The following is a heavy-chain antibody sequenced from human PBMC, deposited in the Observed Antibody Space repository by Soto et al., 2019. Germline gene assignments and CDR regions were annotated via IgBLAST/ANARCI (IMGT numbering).Heavy chain of an antibody. CDR1: GFAFSSYA. V-gene: IGHV3-30-3*01. CDR3: ARGGRGSFDF. D-gene: IGHD5-12*01. J-gene: IGHJ3*01. Sequence: GGSLRLSCAASGFAFSSYAIHWVRQAPGKGLEWVAVISSAGNSEYYGDSVRGRFSISRDNSKNTVYLQMNSLKTEDTAVYFCARGGRGSFDFWGRGTMVTVSS. CDR2: ISSAGNSE.